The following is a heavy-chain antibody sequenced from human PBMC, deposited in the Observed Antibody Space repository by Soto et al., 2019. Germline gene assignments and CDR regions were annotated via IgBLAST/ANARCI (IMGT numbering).Heavy chain of an antibody. CDR1: GFTFDDYA. V-gene: IGHV3-9*01. CDR2: ISWNSGSI. CDR3: AKDIGGASVGYYYGMDV. J-gene: IGHJ6*02. Sequence: PGGSLRLSCAASGFTFDDYAMHWVRQAPGKGLEWVSGISWNSGSIGYADSVKGRFTISRDNAKSSLYLQMNSLRAEDTALYYCAKDIGGASVGYYYGMDVWGQGTTVTVSS. D-gene: IGHD1-26*01.